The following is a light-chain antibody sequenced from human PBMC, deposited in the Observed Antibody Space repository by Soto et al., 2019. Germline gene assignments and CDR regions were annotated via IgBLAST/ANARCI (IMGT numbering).Light chain of an antibody. CDR1: QGISSY. CDR3: QQLNRYHPT. V-gene: IGKV1-9*01. J-gene: IGKJ4*01. CDR2: AAS. Sequence: DIQLTQSPSFLSASVGDRVTITCRASQGISSYLAWYQQKPGKAPKLLIYAASTLQSGVPSRFSGSGSGTEFALTISRLQPEDFASYCCQQLNRYHPTFCGGTKV.